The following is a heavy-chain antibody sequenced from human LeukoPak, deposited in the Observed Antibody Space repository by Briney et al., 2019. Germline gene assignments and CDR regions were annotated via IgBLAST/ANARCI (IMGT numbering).Heavy chain of an antibody. CDR3: ARSGRLRFLEWLARGYYMDV. CDR1: GGSIRSSNW. J-gene: IGHJ6*03. Sequence: SETLSLTCVVSGGSIRSSNWWTWVRQPPGKGLEWIGEIYHSGSTNYNPSLKSRVTISVDKSKNQFSLKLSSVTAADTAVYYCARSGRLRFLEWLARGYYMDVWGKGTTVTVSS. D-gene: IGHD3-3*01. CDR2: IYHSGST. V-gene: IGHV4-4*02.